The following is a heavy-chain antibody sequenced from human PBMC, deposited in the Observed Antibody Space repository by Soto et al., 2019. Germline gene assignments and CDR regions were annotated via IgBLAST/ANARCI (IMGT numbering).Heavy chain of an antibody. Sequence: GGSLRLSCAASGFTFSSYNMNWVRQAPGKGLEWVSSISSSSSYIYYADSVKGRFTISRDNAKNSLYLQMNSLRAEDTAVYYCARFGFRVEDYWGQGTLVTVSS. CDR3: ARFGFRVEDY. CDR1: GFTFSSYN. CDR2: ISSSSSYI. J-gene: IGHJ4*02. D-gene: IGHD3-10*01. V-gene: IGHV3-21*01.